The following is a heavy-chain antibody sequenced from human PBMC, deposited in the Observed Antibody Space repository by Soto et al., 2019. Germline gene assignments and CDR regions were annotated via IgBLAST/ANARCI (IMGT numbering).Heavy chain of an antibody. Sequence: ASVKVSCKASGYTFTSYYMHWVRQAPGQGLEWMGIINPSGGSTSYAQKFQGRVTMTRDTSTSTVYMELSSLRSEDTAVYYCARRLDTAMVTGACDIWGQGXMVTVPS. CDR2: INPSGGST. V-gene: IGHV1-46*01. CDR1: GYTFTSYY. D-gene: IGHD5-18*01. CDR3: ARRLDTAMVTGACDI. J-gene: IGHJ3*02.